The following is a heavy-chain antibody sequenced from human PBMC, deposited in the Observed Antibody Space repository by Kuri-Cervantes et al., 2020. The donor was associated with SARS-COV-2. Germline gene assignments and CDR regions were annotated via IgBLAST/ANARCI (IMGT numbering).Heavy chain of an antibody. V-gene: IGHV3-21*01. CDR1: GFTFSSYS. D-gene: IGHD6-6*01. Sequence: GGSLRLSCAASGFTFSSYSMNWVRQAPGKGLEWVSSISSSSSYIYYADSVKGRFTISRDNAKNSLYLQMNSLRAEDTAVYYCARGSSSGYGMDVWGQGTTVTGAS. J-gene: IGHJ6*01. CDR2: ISSSSSYI. CDR3: ARGSSSGYGMDV.